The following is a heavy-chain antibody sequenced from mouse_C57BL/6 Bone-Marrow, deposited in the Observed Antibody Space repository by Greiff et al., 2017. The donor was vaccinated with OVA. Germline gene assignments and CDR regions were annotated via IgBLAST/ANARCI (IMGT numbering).Heavy chain of an antibody. J-gene: IGHJ1*03. CDR1: GYTFTDYY. CDR3: ARGEGVVEYFDV. Sequence: EVQLQQSGPELVKPGASVKISCKASGYTFTDYYMNWVKQSHGKSLEWIGDINPNNGGTSYNQKFKGKATLTVDKSSSTAYMELRSLTSEDSAVYYCARGEGVVEYFDVWGTGTTVTVSS. CDR2: INPNNGGT. D-gene: IGHD1-1*01. V-gene: IGHV1-26*01.